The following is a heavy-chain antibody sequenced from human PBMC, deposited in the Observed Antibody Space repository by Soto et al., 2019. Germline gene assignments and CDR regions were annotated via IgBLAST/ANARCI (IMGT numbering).Heavy chain of an antibody. Sequence: ASVKVSCKASGYTFTSYGISWVRQAPGQGLEWMGWISAYNGHTNYAQKLQGRVTMTTGTSTSTAYMELKSLRSDDTAVYYCARDRSISGTRRFDYWGQGTLVTVSS. V-gene: IGHV1-18*04. CDR1: GYTFTSYG. J-gene: IGHJ4*02. CDR3: ARDRSISGTRRFDY. CDR2: ISAYNGHT. D-gene: IGHD1-20*01.